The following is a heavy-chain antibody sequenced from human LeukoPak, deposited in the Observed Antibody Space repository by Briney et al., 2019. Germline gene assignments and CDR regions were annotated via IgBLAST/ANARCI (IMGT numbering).Heavy chain of an antibody. V-gene: IGHV3-23*01. J-gene: IGHJ4*02. CDR1: GFIFTNYA. CDR3: AKGSAYYYDSSGYYY. D-gene: IGHD3-22*01. CDR2: ISIRGGDT. Sequence: GGSLRLSCAASGFIFTNYAMNWVRQAPGKGLEWVSSISIRGGDTYYADSVKGRFSISRDNSRNTLYLQMNSLRAEDTAVYYCAKGSAYYYDSSGYYYWGQGALVTVSS.